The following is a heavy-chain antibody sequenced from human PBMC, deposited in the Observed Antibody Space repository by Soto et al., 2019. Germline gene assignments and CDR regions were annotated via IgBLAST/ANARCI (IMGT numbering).Heavy chain of an antibody. J-gene: IGHJ5*02. CDR2: INAGNGNT. CDR1: GYTFTSYA. CDR3: AGETGYSSGWLVGWFDP. Sequence: QVQLVQSGAEVKKPGASVKVSCKASGYTFTSYAMHWVRQAPGQRLEWMGWINAGNGNTKYSQKFQGRVTITRDTSASTAYMELSSLRSEDTAVYYCAGETGYSSGWLVGWFDPWGQGTLVTVSS. V-gene: IGHV1-3*01. D-gene: IGHD6-19*01.